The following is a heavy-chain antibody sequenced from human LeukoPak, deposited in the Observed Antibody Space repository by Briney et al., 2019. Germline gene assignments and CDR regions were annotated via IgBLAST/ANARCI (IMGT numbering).Heavy chain of an antibody. CDR1: GGSFSGYY. CDR2: INHSGST. D-gene: IGHD3-3*01. V-gene: IGHV4-34*01. CDR3: ARRASLWSGLSDAFDI. J-gene: IGHJ3*02. Sequence: SETLSLTCAVYGGSFSGYYWSWIRQPPGKGLEWIGEINHSGSTNYNPSLKSRVTISVDTSKNQFSLKLSSVTAADTAVYYCARRASLWSGLSDAFDIWGQGTMVNVSS.